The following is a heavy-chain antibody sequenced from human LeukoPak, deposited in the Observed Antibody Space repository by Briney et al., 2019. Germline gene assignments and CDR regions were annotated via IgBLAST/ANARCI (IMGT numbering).Heavy chain of an antibody. CDR1: GFTFSSYI. Sequence: GGSLRLSCAASGFTFSSYIMNWVRQAPGKGLEWVASISRNSTYIHYADSVKGRFTISRDNARNSLFLQMNSLRAEDTAIYYCASNEGNYFDYWGQGTLVTVSS. J-gene: IGHJ4*02. CDR3: ASNEGNYFDY. CDR2: ISRNSTYI. V-gene: IGHV3-21*01.